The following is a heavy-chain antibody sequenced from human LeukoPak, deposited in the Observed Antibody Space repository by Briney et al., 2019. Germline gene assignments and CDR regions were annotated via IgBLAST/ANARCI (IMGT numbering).Heavy chain of an antibody. CDR3: ARGRDGSGTVAFDY. J-gene: IGHJ4*02. CDR1: GGSISSYY. Sequence: SETLSLTCTVSGGSISSYYWSWIRQPPGKGLEWIGYIYYSGSTNYNPSLKSRVTISVDTSKNQFSLKLSSVTAADTAVYYCARGRDGSGTVAFDYWGQGTLVTVSS. V-gene: IGHV4-59*01. D-gene: IGHD3-10*01. CDR2: IYYSGST.